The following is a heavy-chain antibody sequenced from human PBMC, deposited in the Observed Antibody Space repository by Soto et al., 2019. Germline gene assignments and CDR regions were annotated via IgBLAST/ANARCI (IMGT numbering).Heavy chain of an antibody. J-gene: IGHJ5*01. D-gene: IGHD3-3*01. Sequence: GMSRRDSRTGSGFTSVHYTRHLFRHPLEKGLEWVSLISWDGGSTYYADSVKGRFTISRDNSKNSLYLQMNSLRTEDTALYNCAKHLHCFFFNYEDS. V-gene: IGHV3-43*01. CDR3: AKHLHCFFFNYEDS. CDR2: ISWDGGST. CDR1: GFTSVHYT.